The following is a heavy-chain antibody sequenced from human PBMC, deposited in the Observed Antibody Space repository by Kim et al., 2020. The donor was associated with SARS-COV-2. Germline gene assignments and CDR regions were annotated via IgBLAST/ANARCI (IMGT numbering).Heavy chain of an antibody. CDR2: N. D-gene: IGHD6-19*01. CDR3: ARDGSGWSMEY. Sequence: NDYAVSVNSRITISPDTSKNQFSLQLNSVTPEDTAVYYCARDGSGWSMEYWGQGTLVTVSS. J-gene: IGHJ4*02. V-gene: IGHV6-1*01.